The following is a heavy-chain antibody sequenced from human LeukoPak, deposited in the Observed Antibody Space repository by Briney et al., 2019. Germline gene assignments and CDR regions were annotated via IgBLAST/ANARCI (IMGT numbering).Heavy chain of an antibody. J-gene: IGHJ6*02. CDR1: GFTLSSYE. D-gene: IGHD5-12*01. Sequence: PGGSLSLSCAASGFTLSSYEMNWVRQAPGKGLEWVSYISSSGSIIYYADSVKGRFTISRDNAKNSLYLQMNSLRAEDTAVYYCARVRVYGATIVGYYYYGMDVWGQGTTVTVSS. CDR2: ISSSGSII. V-gene: IGHV3-48*03. CDR3: ARVRVYGATIVGYYYYGMDV.